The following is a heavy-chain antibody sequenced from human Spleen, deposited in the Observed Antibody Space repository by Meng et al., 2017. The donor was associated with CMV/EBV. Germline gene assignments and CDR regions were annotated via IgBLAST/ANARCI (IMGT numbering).Heavy chain of an antibody. CDR2: ISYDGSNN. J-gene: IGHJ4*02. Sequence: FAFIASSLLWVREAPGKGLEWVSLISYDGSNNDYADSVKGRFTISRDNSKNTLYLQMSSLRADDTGVYYCARDDFSTAPFSGNYFDYWGQGTLVTVSS. V-gene: IGHV3-30*15. D-gene: IGHD4-11*01. CDR1: FAFIASS. CDR3: ARDDFSTAPFSGNYFDY.